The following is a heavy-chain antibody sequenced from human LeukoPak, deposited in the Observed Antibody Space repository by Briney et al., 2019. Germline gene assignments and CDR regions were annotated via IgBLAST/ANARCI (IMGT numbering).Heavy chain of an antibody. Sequence: ASVKVSCKASGHTFTTYYVHLVRQAPGQGLEWMGVINPGGDGTNYPQRFQGRVTLTRDTSTSTVYMELSSLRSEDTAVYYCAREGPGEGYGDYGGGFDPWGQGTLVTVSS. CDR1: GHTFTTYY. CDR2: INPGGDGT. D-gene: IGHD4-17*01. CDR3: AREGPGEGYGDYGGGFDP. V-gene: IGHV1-46*01. J-gene: IGHJ5*02.